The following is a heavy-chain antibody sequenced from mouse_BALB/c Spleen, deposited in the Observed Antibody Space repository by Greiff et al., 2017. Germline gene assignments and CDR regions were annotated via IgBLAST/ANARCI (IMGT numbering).Heavy chain of an antibody. CDR3: TRTGIYYDYTWFAY. V-gene: IGHV1S81*02. CDR1: GYTFTSYY. J-gene: IGHJ3*01. Sequence: QVQLQQSGAELVKPGASVKLSCKASGYTFTSYYMYWVKQRPGQGLEWIGEINPSNGGTNFNEKFKSKATLTVDKSSSTAYMQLSSLTSEDSAVYYCTRTGIYYDYTWFAYWGQGTLVTVSA. D-gene: IGHD2-4*01. CDR2: INPSNGGT.